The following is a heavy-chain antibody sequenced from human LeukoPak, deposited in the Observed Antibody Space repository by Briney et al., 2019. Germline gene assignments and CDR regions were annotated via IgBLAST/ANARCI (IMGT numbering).Heavy chain of an antibody. J-gene: IGHJ5*02. CDR3: AGGSGYLITS. CDR1: GFTFRSYW. D-gene: IGHD3-9*01. Sequence: GGSLRLSCAAPGFTFRSYWMNWVRQPPGKGREWLAIIKQNGSEKHSKGSVEGRFTISRDNAKTSLHLQMNSLRAEDNAVYYCAGGSGYLITSWGQGTLVTVSS. V-gene: IGHV3-7*01. CDR2: IKQNGSEK.